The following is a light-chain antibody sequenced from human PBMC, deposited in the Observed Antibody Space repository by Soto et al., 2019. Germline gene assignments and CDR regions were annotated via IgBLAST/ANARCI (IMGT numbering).Light chain of an antibody. CDR2: GAS. CDR3: QQYNNWPPLT. V-gene: IGKV3D-15*01. J-gene: IGKJ5*01. CDR1: QSVSNN. Sequence: EIVLTQSPGTLSLSPGERATLSCRASQSVSNNYLAWYQQKPGQAPRLLIYGASTRATGIPARFSGSGSGTEFILTISSLQSEDFAVYYCQQYNNWPPLTFGQGTRLENK.